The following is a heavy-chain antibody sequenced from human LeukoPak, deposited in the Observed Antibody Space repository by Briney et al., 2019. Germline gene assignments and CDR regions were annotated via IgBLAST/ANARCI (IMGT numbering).Heavy chain of an antibody. CDR2: INPNSGGT. D-gene: IGHD2-15*01. V-gene: IGHV1-2*02. CDR3: ARGVVAVPAASDYMDV. CDR1: GYTFTGYY. Sequence: GASVKVSCKASGYTFTGYYMQWVRQAPGQGLEWMGWINPNSGGTNYAQKFQGRVTMTRDTSISTAYMELSRLRTDDTAVYYWARGVVAVPAASDYMDVWGRGTTVTVSS. J-gene: IGHJ6*03.